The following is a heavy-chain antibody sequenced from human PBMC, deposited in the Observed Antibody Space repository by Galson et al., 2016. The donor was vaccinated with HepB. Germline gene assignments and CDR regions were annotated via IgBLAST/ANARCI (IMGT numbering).Heavy chain of an antibody. J-gene: IGHJ6*02. D-gene: IGHD3-10*01. V-gene: IGHV1-69*13. Sequence: SVKVSCKASGGTFSTFNSYAISWVRQAPGQGLEWMGGIIPIFGTTSYAQKFQGRVTFTADGSTSTVYMELSSLRSEDTAVYYCARDNEFGFGESDYYYYGMDVWGQGTTVTVSS. CDR3: ARDNEFGFGESDYYYYGMDV. CDR1: GGTFSTFNSYA. CDR2: IIPIFGTT.